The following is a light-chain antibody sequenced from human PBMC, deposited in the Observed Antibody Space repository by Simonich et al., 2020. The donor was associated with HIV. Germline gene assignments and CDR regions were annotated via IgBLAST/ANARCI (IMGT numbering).Light chain of an antibody. V-gene: IGKV2-28*01. CDR3: MQALQTPYT. CDR1: QSLLHFNGYNY. Sequence: DIVMTQSPLSLPVTPGEPASISCRSSQSLLHFNGYNYLDWYLQRPGQSPQLLSYLGANRASGVPDRFSGSGSGTDFTLKISRVEAEDVGVYYCMQALQTPYTFGQGTKLEI. J-gene: IGKJ2*01. CDR2: LGA.